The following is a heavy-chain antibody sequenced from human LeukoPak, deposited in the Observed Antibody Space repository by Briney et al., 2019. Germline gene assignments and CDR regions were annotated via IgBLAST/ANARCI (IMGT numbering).Heavy chain of an antibody. CDR3: ARRTLDCSSTSCSYYFDY. CDR2: IIPIFGTA. V-gene: IGHV1-69*06. J-gene: IGHJ4*02. Sequence: ASVKVSCKASGGTFSSYAISWVRQAPGQGLEWMGGIIPIFGTANYAQKFQGRVTITADKSTSTAYMELSSLRSEDTAVCYCARRTLDCSSTSCSYYFDYWGQGTLVTVSS. CDR1: GGTFSSYA. D-gene: IGHD2-2*01.